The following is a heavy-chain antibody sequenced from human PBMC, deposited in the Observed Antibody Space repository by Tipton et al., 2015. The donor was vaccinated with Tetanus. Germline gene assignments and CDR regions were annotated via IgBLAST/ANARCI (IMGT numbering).Heavy chain of an antibody. J-gene: IGHJ6*02. CDR1: GGSFNTYG. CDR2: IVPVFGTT. Sequence: QMQLVQSGAEVKKPGSSVKVSCKASGGSFNTYGISWVRQAPGQGLQWMGKIVPVFGTTYAQRFKGRVTITADKSTSTVFMELSSLTSADTAVYYWARDLGGTRQYCALDVWGQGTTVTVSS. D-gene: IGHD6-19*01. CDR3: ARDLGGTRQYCALDV. V-gene: IGHV1-69*06.